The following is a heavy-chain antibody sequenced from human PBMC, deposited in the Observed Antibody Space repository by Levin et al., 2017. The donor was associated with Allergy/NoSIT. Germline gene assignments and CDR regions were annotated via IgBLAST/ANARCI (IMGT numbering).Heavy chain of an antibody. Sequence: PGGSLRLSCAASGFTFSSYAMSWVRQAPGKGLEWVSAISGSGGSTYYADSVKGRFTISRDNSKNTLYLQMNSLRAEDTAVYYCAKDRRRITMIVRWYFDLWGRGTLVTVSS. D-gene: IGHD3-22*01. CDR3: AKDRRRITMIVRWYFDL. CDR2: ISGSGGST. V-gene: IGHV3-23*01. CDR1: GFTFSSYA. J-gene: IGHJ2*01.